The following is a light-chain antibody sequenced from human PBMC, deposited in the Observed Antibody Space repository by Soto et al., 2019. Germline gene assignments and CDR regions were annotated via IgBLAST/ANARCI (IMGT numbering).Light chain of an antibody. V-gene: IGKV1-5*03. CDR3: QQYNSYSWT. Sequence: DIQMTQSPSTLSASVGDRVTITCRASQSISSWLAWYQQKPGKAPKLLIYKAPSLESGVPSRFSGRGSGTEFTLTLSSLQPDDFATYYCQQYNSYSWTFGQGTKVEIK. J-gene: IGKJ1*01. CDR1: QSISSW. CDR2: KAP.